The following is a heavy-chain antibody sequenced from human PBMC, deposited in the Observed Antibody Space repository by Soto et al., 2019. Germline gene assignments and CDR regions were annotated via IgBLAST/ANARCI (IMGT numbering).Heavy chain of an antibody. D-gene: IGHD3-10*01. J-gene: IGHJ4*02. CDR1: GGTFSSYA. Sequence: QVQLVQSGAEVKKTGSSVKVSCKASGGTFSSYAISWVRQAHGQGLEWMGGIIPIFGTANYAQKFQGRITIAADKSTSTAYMELSSLRSEDTAVYYCARAPVGYYGSGSFDYWGQGTLVTVSS. CDR2: IIPIFGTA. CDR3: ARAPVGYYGSGSFDY. V-gene: IGHV1-69*06.